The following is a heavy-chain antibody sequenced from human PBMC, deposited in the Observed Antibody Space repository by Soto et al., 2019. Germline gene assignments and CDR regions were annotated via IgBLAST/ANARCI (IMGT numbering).Heavy chain of an antibody. CDR3: ARRWGRSFDY. Sequence: QVQMQESGPGLVKPSETLSLTCTVSGGSISSYYWRWIRQHPGKGLEWIGYIYYSGSTNYNPSLKSRVTISVDTSKNQFSLKLSPVTAADTAVYYCARRWGRSFDYWGQGTLVTVSS. D-gene: IGHD2-15*01. CDR1: GGSISSYY. CDR2: IYYSGST. V-gene: IGHV4-59*08. J-gene: IGHJ4*02.